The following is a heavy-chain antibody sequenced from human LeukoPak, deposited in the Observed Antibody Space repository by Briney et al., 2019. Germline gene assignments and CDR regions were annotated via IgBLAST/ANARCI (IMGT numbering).Heavy chain of an antibody. CDR3: ARDRGSGSYLDY. CDR1: GYSISSGYY. D-gene: IGHD3-10*01. J-gene: IGHJ4*02. Sequence: PSETLSLTCAVSGYSISSGYYWGWIRQPPGKGLEWIGSFYHSASTYYNPSLKSRVTISVDTSKNHFSLRLSSVTAADTAVYYCARDRGSGSYLDYWGQGTLVTVSS. V-gene: IGHV4-38-2*02. CDR2: FYHSAST.